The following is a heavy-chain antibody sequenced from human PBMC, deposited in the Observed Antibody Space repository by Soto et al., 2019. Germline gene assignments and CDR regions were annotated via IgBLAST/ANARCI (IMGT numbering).Heavy chain of an antibody. CDR1: GGSITSGGYS. D-gene: IGHD3-3*01. CDR2: VFDSGKT. Sequence: QVQLQESGPGLVKPSQTLSLTCSVSGGSITSGGYSWTWISHQPGKALQWIGYVFDSGKTYYNPSLKGRLTISVDTAKNLFSLELSSVTAADTAVYFCARGSGYYRNFDSWGQGTLVSVSS. V-gene: IGHV4-31*02. J-gene: IGHJ4*02. CDR3: ARGSGYYRNFDS.